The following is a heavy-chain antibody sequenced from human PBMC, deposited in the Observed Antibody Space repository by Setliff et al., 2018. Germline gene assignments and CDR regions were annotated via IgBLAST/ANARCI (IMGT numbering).Heavy chain of an antibody. Sequence: PGGSLRLSCAASGFTFSSYNMNWVRQAPGKGLEWVSSISYGSTYIYQSDSVRGRFTISRDDAKKSLYLQMNSLGAEDTAVYYCARSGGIGNYNWDVWGKGTTVTVSS. CDR1: GFTFSSYN. V-gene: IGHV3-21*01. J-gene: IGHJ6*03. CDR3: ARSGGIGNYNWDV. CDR2: ISYGSTYI. D-gene: IGHD3-16*01.